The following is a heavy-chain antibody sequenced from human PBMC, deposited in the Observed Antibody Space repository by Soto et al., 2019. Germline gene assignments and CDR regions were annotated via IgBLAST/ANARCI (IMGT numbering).Heavy chain of an antibody. Sequence: QITLKESGPTLVKPTQTLTLTCTFSGFSLSTSAVCVAPIRYPPVKALEWLALIYWDDDKRYSPSLKSRLTLTKDPSKNQVVLTVTNSDPVNTATYYFAHREYSSSWNDWGQRTLVTVSS. D-gene: IGHD6-13*01. CDR2: IYWDDDK. V-gene: IGHV2-5*02. CDR1: GFSLSTSAVC. CDR3: AHREYSSSWND. J-gene: IGHJ4*02.